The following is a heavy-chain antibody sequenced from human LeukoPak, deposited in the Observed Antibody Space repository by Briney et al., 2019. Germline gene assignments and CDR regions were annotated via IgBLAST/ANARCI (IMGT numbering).Heavy chain of an antibody. V-gene: IGHV3-74*01. CDR3: AREGGNSSGPDY. D-gene: IGHD6-19*01. Sequence: PGGSLRLSCAASGFSFSSYWMHCVRQAPGKGLVWVSRINSDGSRTSYADSVKGRFTISRDNAKNTLYLQMNSLRAEDTAVYYCAREGGNSSGPDYWGQGALVTVSS. J-gene: IGHJ4*02. CDR2: INSDGSRT. CDR1: GFSFSSYW.